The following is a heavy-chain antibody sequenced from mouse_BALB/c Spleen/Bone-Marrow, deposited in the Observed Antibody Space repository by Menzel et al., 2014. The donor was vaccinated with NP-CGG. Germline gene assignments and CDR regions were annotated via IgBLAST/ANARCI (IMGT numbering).Heavy chain of an antibody. V-gene: IGHV2-3*01. CDR1: GFSLTSYG. D-gene: IGHD2-14*01. CDR2: IWGDGST. CDR3: AKPDYRYARFAY. Sequence: QVQLKESGPGLVAPSQRLSIPCTVSGFSLTSYGVSWVRQPPGKGLEWLGVIWGDGSTNYHSALISRLSISKDNSKSQVFLKLNSLQTDDTATYYCAKPDYRYARFAYWGQGTLVTVSA. J-gene: IGHJ3*01.